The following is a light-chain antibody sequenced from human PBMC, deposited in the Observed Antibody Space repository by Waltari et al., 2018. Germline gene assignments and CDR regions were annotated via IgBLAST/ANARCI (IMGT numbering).Light chain of an antibody. CDR3: SSYTSTNTLYV. CDR1: SSDVGGYSY. V-gene: IGLV2-14*01. CDR2: EVS. Sequence: QSALTQPASVSGSPGQSITISCTGTSSDVGGYSYVSWYQHHPGKAPQLIIYEVSNRPSGVSNRFSGSKSGNTASLTISGLQAEDEADYFCSSYTSTNTLYVFGSGTKVTVL. J-gene: IGLJ1*01.